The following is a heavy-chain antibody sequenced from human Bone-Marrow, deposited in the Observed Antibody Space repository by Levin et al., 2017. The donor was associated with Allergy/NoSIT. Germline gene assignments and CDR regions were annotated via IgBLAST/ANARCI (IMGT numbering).Heavy chain of an antibody. V-gene: IGHV3-30*18. Sequence: LSLTCAASGFTFSSYGMHWVRPAPGKGLEWVAVISYDGSNKYYADSVKGRFTISRDNSKNTLYLQMNSLRAEDTAVYYCAKDSGQWLGPFDYWGQGTLVTVSS. J-gene: IGHJ4*02. CDR1: GFTFSSYG. D-gene: IGHD6-19*01. CDR3: AKDSGQWLGPFDY. CDR2: ISYDGSNK.